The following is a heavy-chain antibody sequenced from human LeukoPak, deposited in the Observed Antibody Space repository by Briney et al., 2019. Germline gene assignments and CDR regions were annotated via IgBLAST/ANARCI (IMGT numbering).Heavy chain of an antibody. D-gene: IGHD2-21*02. Sequence: PSETLSLTCTVSGGSISSSSYYWGWIRQPPGKGLEWIGSIYYSGSTSTYYNPSLKSRVTISVDTSKNQFSLKLSSVTAADTAVYYCARTPRGCGGDCPSFDYWGQGTLVTVSS. CDR3: ARTPRGCGGDCPSFDY. CDR1: GGSISSSSYY. J-gene: IGHJ4*02. V-gene: IGHV4-39*01. CDR2: IYYSGSTST.